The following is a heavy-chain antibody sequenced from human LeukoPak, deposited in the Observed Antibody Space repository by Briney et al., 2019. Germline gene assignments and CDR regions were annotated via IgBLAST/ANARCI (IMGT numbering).Heavy chain of an antibody. J-gene: IGHJ3*02. CDR1: GXSINNYY. V-gene: IGHV4-59*08. CDR3: ARRQYCTSSRCFLAFDI. CDR2: IYYSGST. Sequence: SETLSLTCAVSGXSINNYYWGWIRQPPGKGLEWIGYIYYSGSTNYNPSLKSRVTISVDTSKNEFSLRLSSVTAADTAVYYCARRQYCTSSRCFLAFDIWGQGTLVTVSS. D-gene: IGHD2-2*01.